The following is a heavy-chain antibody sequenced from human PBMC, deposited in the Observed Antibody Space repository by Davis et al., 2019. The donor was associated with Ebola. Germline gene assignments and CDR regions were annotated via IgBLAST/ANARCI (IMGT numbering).Heavy chain of an antibody. CDR2: IYDHST. V-gene: IGHV3-53*05. CDR1: DFTFSLQS. Sequence: GESLKISCAASDFTFSLQSMNWVRQAPGKGLEWVSVIYDHSTAYADSVRGRFIISRDKSNNTLYLEMNSLRVDDTAVYYCATTQWLREFDNWGQGTLVTVSS. J-gene: IGHJ4*02. D-gene: IGHD5-24*01. CDR3: ATTQWLREFDN.